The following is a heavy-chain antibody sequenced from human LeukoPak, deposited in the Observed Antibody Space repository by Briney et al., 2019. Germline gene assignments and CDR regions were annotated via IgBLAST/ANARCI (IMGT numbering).Heavy chain of an antibody. J-gene: IGHJ6*03. CDR2: INPNSGGT. CDR1: GYTFTGYY. D-gene: IGHD2-2*01. V-gene: IGHV1-2*02. CDR3: ARDRSADIVVVPAAKGSYYYYMDV. Sequence: ASVKVSCKASGYTFTGYYMHWVRQAPGQGLERMGWINPNSGGTNYAQKFQGRVTMTRDTSISTAYMELSGLRSDDTAVYYCARDRSADIVVVPAAKGSYYYYMDVWGKGTTVTVSS.